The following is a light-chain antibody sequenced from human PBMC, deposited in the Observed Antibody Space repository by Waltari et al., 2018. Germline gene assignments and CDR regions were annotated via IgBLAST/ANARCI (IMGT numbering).Light chain of an antibody. CDR3: QQYGSSPYT. CDR2: GAS. V-gene: IGKV3-20*01. CDR1: QSVSSSY. Sequence: EIVLTQSPGTLSLSPGERATLSCRASQSVSSSYLAWYQQKHGQAPRLLIYGASSRATGIPDGFSGSGSGTDFTLTISRLEPEDFAVYYCQQYGSSPYTFGQGTKLEIK. J-gene: IGKJ2*01.